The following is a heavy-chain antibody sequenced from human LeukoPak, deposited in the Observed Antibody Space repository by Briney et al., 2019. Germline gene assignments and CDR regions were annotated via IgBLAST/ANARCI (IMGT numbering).Heavy chain of an antibody. CDR2: ISYDRSNK. CDR1: GFTFSSYA. V-gene: IGHV3-30*04. Sequence: GRSLRLSCAASGFTFSSYAMHWVRQAPGKGLVGVAVISYDRSNKYYADSVKGRFTISRDNSKNTLYLQMNSLRAEDTAVYYCARDPVTAIGYFDYWGQGTLVTVSS. CDR3: ARDPVTAIGYFDY. D-gene: IGHD2-21*02. J-gene: IGHJ4*02.